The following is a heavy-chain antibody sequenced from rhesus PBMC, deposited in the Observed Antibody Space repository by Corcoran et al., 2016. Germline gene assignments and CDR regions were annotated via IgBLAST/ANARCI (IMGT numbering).Heavy chain of an antibody. CDR3: ARVGSSWSEWDTVGTEWYFDL. Sequence: QVQLQESGPGLVKPSETLSLTCAVSGYSISSGYYWGWIRQPPGKGLEWIGSIYGSGGSNYLNPSLKSRVTLSVDTSKNQFSLKLGSGTAADTAVYYCARVGSSWSEWDTVGTEWYFDLWGPGTPITISS. CDR2: IYGSGGSN. D-gene: IGHD5-42*01. J-gene: IGHJ2*01. CDR1: GYSISSGYY. V-gene: IGHV4S14*01.